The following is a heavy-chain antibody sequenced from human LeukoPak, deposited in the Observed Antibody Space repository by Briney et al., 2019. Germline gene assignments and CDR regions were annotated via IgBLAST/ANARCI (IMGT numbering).Heavy chain of an antibody. CDR1: GFTFSTYW. J-gene: IGHJ4*02. CDR3: AKDQGIPAAITVDY. CDR2: INQDGREK. V-gene: IGHV3-7*01. D-gene: IGHD2-2*01. Sequence: PGGSLRLSCAASGFTFSTYWMSWVRQAPGKGLEWVANINQDGREKYYVDSVKGRFTISRDNAKNSLYLHLNSLRAEDTAVYYCAKDQGIPAAITVDYWGQGTLVTVSS.